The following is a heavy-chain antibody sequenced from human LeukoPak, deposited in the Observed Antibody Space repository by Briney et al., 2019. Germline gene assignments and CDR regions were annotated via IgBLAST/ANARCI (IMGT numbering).Heavy chain of an antibody. J-gene: IGHJ4*02. V-gene: IGHV4-59*01. CDR2: IYYSGST. D-gene: IGHD3-10*01. CDR3: ATYPFRGDTHYFDY. CDR1: GVSISSFY. Sequence: SETLSLTCPGAGVSISSFYWSWIRHPPGKGLEGIAYIYYSGSTNYNPSLKHRVNISVDTSKNQFSLKLSSVTAADTAVYYCATYPFRGDTHYFDYWGQGILVTVSS.